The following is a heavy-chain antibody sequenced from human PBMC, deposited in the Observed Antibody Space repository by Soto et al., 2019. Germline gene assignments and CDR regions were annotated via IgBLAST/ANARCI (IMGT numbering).Heavy chain of an antibody. CDR3: AKAGKGISIAVAEYYYFDY. V-gene: IGHV3-23*01. Sequence: GGSLRLSCAASGFTFSSYAMSWVRQAPGKGLEWVSAISGSGGSTYYADSVKGRFTISRDNSKNTLYLQMNSLRAEDTAVYYCAKAGKGISIAVAEYYYFDYWGQGTLVTVSS. D-gene: IGHD6-19*01. J-gene: IGHJ4*02. CDR2: ISGSGGST. CDR1: GFTFSSYA.